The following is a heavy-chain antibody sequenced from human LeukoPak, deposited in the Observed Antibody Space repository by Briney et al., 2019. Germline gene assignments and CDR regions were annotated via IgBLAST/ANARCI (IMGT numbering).Heavy chain of an antibody. CDR3: ARGGYDILTGPMDWFDP. J-gene: IGHJ5*02. V-gene: IGHV4-38-2*01. CDR2: IYHSGST. Sequence: PSETLSLTCAVSGYSISSGYCWGWIRQPPGKGLEWIGSIYHSGSTYYNPSLKSRVTISVDTSKNQFSLKLSSVTAADTAVYYCARGGYDILTGPMDWFDPWGQGTLVTVSS. CDR1: GYSISSGYC. D-gene: IGHD3-9*01.